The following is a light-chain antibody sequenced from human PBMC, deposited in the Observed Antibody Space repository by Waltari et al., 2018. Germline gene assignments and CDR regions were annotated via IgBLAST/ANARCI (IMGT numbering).Light chain of an antibody. Sequence: QSALTQPASVSGSPGQSSTISCTGTISDVGGYQNVSWYQQPPGNAPKLMIYEVSHLPSGVSNRFSGSKSGNTASLTISGLQAEDEADYYCSSYTSSSLYVFGTGTKVTVL. CDR2: EVS. V-gene: IGLV2-14*01. CDR1: ISDVGGYQN. CDR3: SSYTSSSLYV. J-gene: IGLJ1*01.